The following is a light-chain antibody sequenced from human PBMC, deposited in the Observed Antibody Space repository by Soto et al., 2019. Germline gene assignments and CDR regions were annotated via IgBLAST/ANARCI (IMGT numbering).Light chain of an antibody. CDR2: EVS. J-gene: IGLJ1*01. V-gene: IGLV2-14*01. Sequence: QSALTQPASVSGSPGQSITISCTGTSSDVGGYNYVSWYQQHPGKAPKFMISEVSNRPSGVSNRFSASKSGNTASLTISGLQAEDEADYYCSSYTSSSTLVCGTGTKVTV. CDR1: SSDVGGYNY. CDR3: SSYTSSSTLV.